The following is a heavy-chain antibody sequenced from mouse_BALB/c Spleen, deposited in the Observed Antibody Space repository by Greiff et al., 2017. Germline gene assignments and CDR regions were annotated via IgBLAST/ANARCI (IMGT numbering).Heavy chain of an antibody. V-gene: IGHV5-9-3*01. D-gene: IGHD1-2*01. CDR3: ARLSTATVYAMDY. Sequence: DVKLVESGGGLVKPGGSLKLSCAASGFTFSSYAMSWVRQTPEKRLEWVATISSGGSYTYYPDSVKGRFTISRDNAKNTLYLQMSSLRSEDTAMYYCARLSTATVYAMDYWGQGTSVTVSS. J-gene: IGHJ4*01. CDR2: ISSGGSYT. CDR1: GFTFSSYA.